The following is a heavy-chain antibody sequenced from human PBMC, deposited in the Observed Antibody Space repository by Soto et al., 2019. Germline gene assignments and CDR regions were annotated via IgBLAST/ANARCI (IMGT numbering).Heavy chain of an antibody. D-gene: IGHD2-8*02. J-gene: IGHJ4*02. CDR3: ATDGVEYVVSGLYYFDH. CDR1: GFTLNNYA. CDR2: ISYNEKNK. V-gene: IGHV3-30*04. Sequence: QVQLVVSGGGVVQPGTSLRLSCSASGFTLNNYAMHWVRQVPGKGLEWLAFISYNEKNKYYGDSVRGRFTISRDDSKNTLFLHMNSLRSEDTAVYYCATDGVEYVVSGLYYFDHWGQGTLVTVSS.